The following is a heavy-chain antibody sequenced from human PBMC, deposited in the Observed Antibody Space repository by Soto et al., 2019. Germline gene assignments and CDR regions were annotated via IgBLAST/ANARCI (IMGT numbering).Heavy chain of an antibody. V-gene: IGHV1-18*01. D-gene: IGHD4-17*01. CDR1: GYTFSNYG. J-gene: IGHJ6*02. Sequence: ASVKVSCKTSGYTFSNYGINWVRQAPGQGLEWMGWISAYNGNTNFAQKLQGRVSLTTDTSSTTAYMELRSLTSDDTAVYYCATPSTVTTDYYYYYGMDVWGQGTTVTVSS. CDR3: ATPSTVTTDYYYYYGMDV. CDR2: ISAYNGNT.